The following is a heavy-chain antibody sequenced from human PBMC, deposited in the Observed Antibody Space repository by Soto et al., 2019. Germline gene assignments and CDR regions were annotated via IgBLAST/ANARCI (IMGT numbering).Heavy chain of an antibody. CDR3: ARGRLGSVVRGRYYYDGMDV. CDR1: GGSFRGYY. J-gene: IGHJ6*02. V-gene: IGHV4-34*01. Sequence: SETLSLTCAVYGGSFRGYYWSWIRQPPGKGLEWIGEINHSGSTNYNPSLKSRVTISVDTSKNQFSLKLSSVTAADTAVYYCARGRLGSVVRGRYYYDGMDVWGQGTTVT. D-gene: IGHD3-10*01. CDR2: INHSGST.